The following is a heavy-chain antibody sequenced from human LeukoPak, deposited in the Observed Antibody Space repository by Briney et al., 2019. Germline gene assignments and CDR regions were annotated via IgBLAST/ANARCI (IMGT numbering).Heavy chain of an antibody. CDR1: GYTLTELS. CDR3: ATARDGGWSTSDYFDY. J-gene: IGHJ4*02. V-gene: IGHV1-24*01. Sequence: GASVKVSCKVSGYTLTELSMHWVRQAPGKGLEWMGGFDPEDGETIYAQKFQGRVTMTEDTSTDTAYMELSSLRSEDTAVYYCATARDGGWSTSDYFDYWGQGTLVTVSS. D-gene: IGHD6-19*01. CDR2: FDPEDGET.